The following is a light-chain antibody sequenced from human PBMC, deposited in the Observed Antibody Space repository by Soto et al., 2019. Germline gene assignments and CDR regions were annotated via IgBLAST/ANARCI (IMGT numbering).Light chain of an antibody. CDR3: CLYAGSSSSI. J-gene: IGLJ1*01. V-gene: IGLV2-23*02. Sequence: QSALTQPASVSGSPGQSITISCSGTSSDVGTYNLVSWYQQYPGKAPRLMIYEVTKRPSGVSNRLSGSKSGNTASLTISGLQPEDEADYYCCLYAGSSSSIFGTGTKVTVL. CDR1: SSDVGTYNL. CDR2: EVT.